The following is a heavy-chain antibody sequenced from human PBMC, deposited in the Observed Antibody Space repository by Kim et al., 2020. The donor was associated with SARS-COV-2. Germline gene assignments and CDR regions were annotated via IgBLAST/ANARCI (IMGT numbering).Heavy chain of an antibody. Sequence: NDYAVSVKSRMNINPDTSKNQFSLQLNSVTPEDTALYYCARGRGGAYNYWGQGTLITVSS. D-gene: IGHD1-26*01. CDR3: ARGRGGAYNY. CDR2: N. J-gene: IGHJ4*02. V-gene: IGHV6-1*01.